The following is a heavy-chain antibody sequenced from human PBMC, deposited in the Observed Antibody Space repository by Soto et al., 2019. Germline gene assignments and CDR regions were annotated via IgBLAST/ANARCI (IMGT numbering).Heavy chain of an antibody. CDR2: IKHDGSDQ. Sequence: VQLVESGGGLVLPGGSLRLSCAASGFPFSSLWMSWVRQAPGKGLEWVANIKHDGSDQYYVESVKGRFTISRDNARNSLSLQMNRLRGDDTAVYYCTRAGGSYYFDFWGQGTLVTVSA. V-gene: IGHV3-7*01. CDR1: GFPFSSLW. D-gene: IGHD3-10*01. CDR3: TRAGGSYYFDF. J-gene: IGHJ4*02.